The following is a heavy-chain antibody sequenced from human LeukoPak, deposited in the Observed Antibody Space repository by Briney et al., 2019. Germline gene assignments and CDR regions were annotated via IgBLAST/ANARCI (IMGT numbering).Heavy chain of an antibody. CDR3: ARDPHCTNGLCLDY. J-gene: IGHJ4*02. V-gene: IGHV4-4*07. Sequence: ETLSLTCTVSGGSISSYYWSWIRQPAGKGLGWIGRINTSGSTNYNPSLKSRVTLSIDTSKNQFSLKLSSVTAADTAVYYCARDPHCTNGLCLDYWGQGTLVSVSS. CDR2: INTSGST. CDR1: GGSISSYY. D-gene: IGHD2-8*01.